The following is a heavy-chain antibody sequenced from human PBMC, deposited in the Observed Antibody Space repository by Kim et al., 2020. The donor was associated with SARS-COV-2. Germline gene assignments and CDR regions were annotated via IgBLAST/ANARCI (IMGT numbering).Heavy chain of an antibody. J-gene: IGHJ2*01. V-gene: IGHV1-2*06. Sequence: ASVKVSCKASGFTFTGYYMNWVRQAPGQGLEWMGRSYPTNEATNYAQQFQGRVTMTRDTTISTAYMELNSLSPGDTAIYYCTRAPFYGDNSRYFDLWGRGTLVTVSS. CDR2: SYPTNEAT. CDR1: GFTFTGYY. D-gene: IGHD4-17*01. CDR3: TRAPFYGDNSRYFDL.